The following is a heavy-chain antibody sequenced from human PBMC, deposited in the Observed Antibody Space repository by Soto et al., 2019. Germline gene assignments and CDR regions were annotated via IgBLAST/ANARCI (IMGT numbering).Heavy chain of an antibody. Sequence: GASVKVSCKASGYTFTSYGISWVRQAPGQGLEWMGWISAYSGNTNYAQKLQGRVTMTTDTSTSTAYMELRSLRSDDTAVYYCARGVVVVPGYNWFDPWGQGTLVTVSS. J-gene: IGHJ5*02. CDR3: ARGVVVVPGYNWFDP. V-gene: IGHV1-18*01. CDR1: GYTFTSYG. CDR2: ISAYSGNT. D-gene: IGHD2-2*01.